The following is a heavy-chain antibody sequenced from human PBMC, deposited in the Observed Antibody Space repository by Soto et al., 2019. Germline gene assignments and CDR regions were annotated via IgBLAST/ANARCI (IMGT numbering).Heavy chain of an antibody. CDR3: AKDRGYYDSSGYPENNGMDV. CDR1: GFTFSSYG. Sequence: GGSLRLSCAASGFTFSSYGMHWVRQAPGKGLEWVAVISYDGSNKYYADSVKGRFTISRDNSKNTLYLQMNSLRAEDTAVYYCAKDRGYYDSSGYPENNGMDVWGLGTTVTVSS. CDR2: ISYDGSNK. J-gene: IGHJ6*02. V-gene: IGHV3-30*18. D-gene: IGHD3-22*01.